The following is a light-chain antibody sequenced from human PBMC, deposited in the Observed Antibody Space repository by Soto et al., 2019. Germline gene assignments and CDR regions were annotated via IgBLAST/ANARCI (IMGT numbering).Light chain of an antibody. CDR1: QSVISPY. CDR2: GAS. CDR3: QQDGSRPLT. J-gene: IGKJ5*01. V-gene: IGKV3-20*01. Sequence: EMVLRQSPGTLSLSPGERATLSCRVCQSVISPYLAWYQQKPGQAPRLLIYGASSRATGIPDRFSGSGSGTDFTLTMCRREREDFAVYYSQQDGSRPLTFSHGTRLEIK.